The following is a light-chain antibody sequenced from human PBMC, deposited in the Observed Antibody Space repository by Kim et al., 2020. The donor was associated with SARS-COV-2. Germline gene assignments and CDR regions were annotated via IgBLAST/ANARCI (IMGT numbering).Light chain of an antibody. CDR3: VLYMGSGTWV. Sequence: GGTVTLTCGLSNGSVSTSYFPSWYQQTPGQAPRTLIYNTNTRSSGVPDRFSGSILGNKAALTITGAQADDESDYYCVLYMGSGTWVFGGGTQLTVL. CDR2: NTN. J-gene: IGLJ3*02. V-gene: IGLV8-61*01. CDR1: NGSVSTSYF.